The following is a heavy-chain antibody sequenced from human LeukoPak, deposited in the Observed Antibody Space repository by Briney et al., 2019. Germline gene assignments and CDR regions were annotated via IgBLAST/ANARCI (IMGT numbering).Heavy chain of an antibody. CDR2: IYYRGSN. Sequence: NPSETLSLTCTVSGGSFSSSSYYWGWIRQPPGRGLEWIGSIYYRGSNYHNSSLKGRVTMSIDTSKNQFSLRLSSVTAADTAVYYCARSILRYYYNASGYYPYYFDYWGQGALVTVSS. J-gene: IGHJ4*02. CDR1: GGSFSSSSYY. V-gene: IGHV4-39*07. D-gene: IGHD3-22*01. CDR3: ARSILRYYYNASGYYPYYFDY.